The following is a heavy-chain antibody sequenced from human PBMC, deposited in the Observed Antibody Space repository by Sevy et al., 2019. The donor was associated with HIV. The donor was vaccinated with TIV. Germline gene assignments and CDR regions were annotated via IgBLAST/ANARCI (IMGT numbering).Heavy chain of an antibody. Sequence: GGSLRLSCAASGFTFSSYGMHWVRQAPGKWLEWVAVISYDGSNKYYADSVKGRFTISRDNSKNTLYLQMNSLRAEDTAVYYCVRRVMSGGDCSGGSCYGYFQHWGQGTLVTVSS. D-gene: IGHD2-15*01. CDR3: VRRVMSGGDCSGGSCYGYFQH. J-gene: IGHJ1*01. V-gene: IGHV3-30*03. CDR1: GFTFSSYG. CDR2: ISYDGSNK.